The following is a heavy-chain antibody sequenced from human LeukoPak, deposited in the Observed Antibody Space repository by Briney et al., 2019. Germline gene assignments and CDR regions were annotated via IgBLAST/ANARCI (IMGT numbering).Heavy chain of an antibody. J-gene: IGHJ4*02. V-gene: IGHV4-34*01. CDR2: INHSGST. CDR1: GGSFSGYY. CDR3: ARGELGILRY. Sequence: PSETLSLTCAVYGGSFSGYYWSWIRQPPGKGLEWIGEINHSGSTNYNPSLKSRVTISVDTSKNQFSLKLSSVTAADTAVYYCARGELGILRYWGQGTLVTVSS. D-gene: IGHD7-27*01.